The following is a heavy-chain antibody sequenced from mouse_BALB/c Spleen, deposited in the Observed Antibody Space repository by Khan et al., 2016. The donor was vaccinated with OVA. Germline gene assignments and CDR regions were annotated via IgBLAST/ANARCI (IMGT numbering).Heavy chain of an antibody. J-gene: IGHJ4*01. CDR1: GYSITSDYA. CDR2: ISYSGST. CDR3: ASELGRYYALDY. Sequence: EVQLQESGPGLVKPSQSLSLTCTVTGYSITSDYAWNWIRQFPGNKLEWMGYISYSGSTTYNPSLTSRISITRVTPKDQFFLQLKSVTSEDTATYYCASELGRYYALDYWGQGTSVTVSS. D-gene: IGHD4-1*01. V-gene: IGHV3-2*02.